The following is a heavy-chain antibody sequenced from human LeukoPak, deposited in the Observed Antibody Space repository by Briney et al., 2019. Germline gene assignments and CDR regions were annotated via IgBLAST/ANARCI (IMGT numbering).Heavy chain of an antibody. Sequence: PGGSLRLSCAASGFTFSSYGMHWVRQAPGKGLEWVAVISYDGSNKYYADSVKGRFTISRDNSKNTLYLQMNSLRAEDTAVYYCALFYGDYANYWGQGTLVTVSS. CDR3: ALFYGDYANY. V-gene: IGHV3-30*03. CDR2: ISYDGSNK. D-gene: IGHD4-17*01. J-gene: IGHJ4*02. CDR1: GFTFSSYG.